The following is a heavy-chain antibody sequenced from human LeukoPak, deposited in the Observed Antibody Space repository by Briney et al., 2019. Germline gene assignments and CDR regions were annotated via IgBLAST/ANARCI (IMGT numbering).Heavy chain of an antibody. D-gene: IGHD2-21*02. CDR3: ARAEAYCGGDCTYNWFDP. CDR2: IIPIFGTA. Sequence: SVKVSCKASGGTFSSYAISWVRQAPGQGLEWMGGIIPIFGTANYAQKFQGRVTITADESTSTAYMELSSLRSEDTAVYYCARAEAYCGGDCTYNWFDPWGQGTLVTVSS. V-gene: IGHV1-69*13. J-gene: IGHJ5*02. CDR1: GGTFSSYA.